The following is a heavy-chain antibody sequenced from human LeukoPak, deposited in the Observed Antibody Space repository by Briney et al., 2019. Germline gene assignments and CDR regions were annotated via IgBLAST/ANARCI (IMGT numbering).Heavy chain of an antibody. CDR1: GYTFTDYY. CDR3: ATAAMVPMDV. D-gene: IGHD3-10*01. J-gene: IGHJ6*03. Sequence: ASVKVSCKVSGYTFTDYYMHWVQQAPGKGLEWMGLVDPEDGETIYAEKFQGRVTITADTSTDTAYMELSSLRSEDTAVYYCATAAMVPMDVWGKGTMVTVSS. CDR2: VDPEDGET. V-gene: IGHV1-69-2*01.